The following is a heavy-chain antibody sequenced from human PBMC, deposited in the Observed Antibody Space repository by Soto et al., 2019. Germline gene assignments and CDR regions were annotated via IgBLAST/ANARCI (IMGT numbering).Heavy chain of an antibody. V-gene: IGHV4-30-4*01. D-gene: IGHD2-15*01. CDR3: ARVREGVKDLWFDP. J-gene: IGHJ5*02. Sequence: SETLSHTCPVSGGSISSGDFYWSWIRQPPGKGLEWIGHISSSGRTNSHPSLESRVTISVDTSKNQFSLKLTSLTAADTAVYYCARVREGVKDLWFDPWGQGTLVTVSS. CDR2: ISSSGRT. CDR1: GGSISSGDFY.